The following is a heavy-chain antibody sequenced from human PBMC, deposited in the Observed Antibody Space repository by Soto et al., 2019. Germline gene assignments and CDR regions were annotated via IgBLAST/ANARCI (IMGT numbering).Heavy chain of an antibody. V-gene: IGHV3-30-3*01. Sequence: PGGSLRLSCAASGFTFSHYAMHWFRQAPGKGLEWVAVISYDESNEYYAASVKGRFTTSRDNSKNTVYLQMDSLKVEDTAVYYCARDVDRTSHLNWFDPWGQGVMVTVSS. CDR3: ARDVDRTSHLNWFDP. CDR2: ISYDESNE. J-gene: IGHJ5*02. D-gene: IGHD5-12*01. CDR1: GFTFSHYA.